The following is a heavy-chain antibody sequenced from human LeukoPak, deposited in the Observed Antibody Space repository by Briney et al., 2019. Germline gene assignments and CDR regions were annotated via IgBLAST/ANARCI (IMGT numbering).Heavy chain of an antibody. CDR2: IYYSGST. CDR1: GDSINSYY. CDR3: ARGRDGSAWEPFDY. D-gene: IGHD6-19*01. Sequence: TSETLSLTCTVPGDSINSYYWSWVRQTPGKRLEWGGYIYYSGSTNYTPSLKSRVPISVHTSRNQFSLKLSSVTAADPAIYYCARGRDGSAWEPFDYWGQGTLVTVSS. V-gene: IGHV4-59*01. J-gene: IGHJ4*02.